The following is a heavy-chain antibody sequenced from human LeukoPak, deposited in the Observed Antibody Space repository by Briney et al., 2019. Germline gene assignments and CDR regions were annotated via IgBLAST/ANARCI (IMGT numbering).Heavy chain of an antibody. J-gene: IGHJ4*02. D-gene: IGHD3-10*01. CDR2: ISWNSGSI. V-gene: IGHV3-9*01. CDR3: ARMYYGSGSSNYFDY. Sequence: YPGRSLRLSCAASGFTFDDYAMHWVRQAPGKGLEWVSGISWNSGSIDYADSVKGRFTISRDNAKNSLYLQMNSLRAEDTAVYYCARMYYGSGSSNYFDYWGQGTLVTVSS. CDR1: GFTFDDYA.